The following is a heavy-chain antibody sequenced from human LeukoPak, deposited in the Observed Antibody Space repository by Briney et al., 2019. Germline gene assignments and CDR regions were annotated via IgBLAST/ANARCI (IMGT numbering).Heavy chain of an antibody. CDR3: YSSGWYTVDYFDY. CDR2: ISAYNGNT. V-gene: IGHV1-18*01. J-gene: IGHJ4*02. Sequence: ASVKVSCKASGYTFNTHYIIWVRQAPGQGLEWMGWISAYNGNTNYAQKLQGRVTMTTDTSTSTAYMELRSLRSDDTAVYYCYSSGWYTVDYFDYWGQGTLVTVSS. CDR1: GYTFNTHY. D-gene: IGHD6-19*01.